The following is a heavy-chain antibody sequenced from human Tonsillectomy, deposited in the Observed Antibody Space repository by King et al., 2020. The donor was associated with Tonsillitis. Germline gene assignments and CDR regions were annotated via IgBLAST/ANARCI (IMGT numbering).Heavy chain of an antibody. J-gene: IGHJ1*01. D-gene: IGHD3-22*01. CDR2: ISSSGTTI. V-gene: IGHV3-11*01. Sequence: VQLVESGGGLVKPGGSLRLSCAASGFTFSDYYMSWIRQAPGKGLEWVAYISSSGTTIYYADSVKGRFTISRDNARNSLYLLMNSLRADDTAVYYCARTISGYYSAEYFRHWGQGTLVTVSS. CDR3: ARTISGYYSAEYFRH. CDR1: GFTFSDYY.